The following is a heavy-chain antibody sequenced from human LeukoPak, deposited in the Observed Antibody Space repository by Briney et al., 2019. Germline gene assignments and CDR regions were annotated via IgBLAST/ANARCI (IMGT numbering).Heavy chain of an antibody. CDR1: GFTFSTYG. V-gene: IGHV3-30*02. D-gene: IGHD3-16*01. CDR3: AKDHVTWGNRYFDH. Sequence: KAGRARRLSCAASGFTFSTYGMHWVRQAPGKGLEWVAFIGHDGTKIYYADSVQGRFTISRDNSKNTLYLEMNSLSGEDTALYYCAKDHVTWGNRYFDHWGQGTLGTVSS. J-gene: IGHJ4*02. CDR2: IGHDGTKI.